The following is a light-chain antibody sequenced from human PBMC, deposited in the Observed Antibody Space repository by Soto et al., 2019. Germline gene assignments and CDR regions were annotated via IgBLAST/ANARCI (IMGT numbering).Light chain of an antibody. V-gene: IGKV3-20*01. Sequence: EVVLTQSPGTLSLSPGERATLSCRASQAVISTYLAWYQQKPGQAPRLLIYGGYGRDTGIPDRFSGSGSGTDFTLPISRLVAEEFAVYYCQLYGNSMYALGQVTKVEIK. CDR1: QAVISTY. CDR2: GGY. CDR3: QLYGNSMYA. J-gene: IGKJ2*01.